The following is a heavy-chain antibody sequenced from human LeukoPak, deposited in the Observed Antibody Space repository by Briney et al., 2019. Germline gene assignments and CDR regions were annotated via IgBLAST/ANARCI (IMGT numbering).Heavy chain of an antibody. CDR3: ARGSGGYYYYGMDV. CDR1: GGSFSGYY. CDR2: INHSGST. J-gene: IGHJ6*02. V-gene: IGHV4-34*01. Sequence: SETLSLTCAVYGGSFSGYYRSWIRQPPGKGLEWIGEINHSGSTNYNPSLKSRVTISVDTSKNQFSLKLSSVTAADTAVYYCARGSGGYYYYGMDVWGQGTTVTVSS.